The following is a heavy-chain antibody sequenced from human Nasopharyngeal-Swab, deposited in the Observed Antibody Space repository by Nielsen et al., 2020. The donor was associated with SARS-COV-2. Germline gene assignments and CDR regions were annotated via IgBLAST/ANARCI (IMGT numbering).Heavy chain of an antibody. Sequence: SLKISCAASGFTFDDYAMHWVRQAPGKGLEWVSGISWNSGSRGYADSVKGRFTISRDNAKNSLYLQMNSLRAEDTALYYCAKDPGHSDVGTPMLWGQGTLVTVSS. CDR2: ISWNSGSR. CDR3: AKDPGHSDVGTPML. J-gene: IGHJ4*02. CDR1: GFTFDDYA. V-gene: IGHV3-9*01. D-gene: IGHD5-18*01.